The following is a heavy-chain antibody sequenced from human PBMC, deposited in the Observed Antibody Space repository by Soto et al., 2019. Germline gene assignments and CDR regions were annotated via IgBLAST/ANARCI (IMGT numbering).Heavy chain of an antibody. J-gene: IGHJ4*02. D-gene: IGHD3-3*01. CDR2: ISYDGSDE. Sequence: QVQLVESGGGVVQPGRSLRLSCAASGFLFSNYGMHWVRQAPGKGLEWVAVISYDGSDEYYADSVKGRFTISRDKSTNTLYPQMNSLRAEDTAVYYCAKAFGIWSGYSDYWGQGTLVTVSS. CDR3: AKAFGIWSGYSDY. V-gene: IGHV3-30*18. CDR1: GFLFSNYG.